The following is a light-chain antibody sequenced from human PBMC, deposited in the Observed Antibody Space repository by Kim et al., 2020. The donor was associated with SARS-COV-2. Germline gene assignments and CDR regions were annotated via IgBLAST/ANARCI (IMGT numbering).Light chain of an antibody. J-gene: IGKJ3*01. CDR3: QQYGSSPFT. CDR2: GAS. CDR1: QSVSSSY. Sequence: EIVLTQSPGTLSLSPGERATLSCRASQSVSSSYLAWYQQKPGQAPRLLIYGASSRATGIPDRFSGSGSGTDFTLTISRLDPEDFAVYYCQQYGSSPFTFGPGTKVYIK. V-gene: IGKV3-20*01.